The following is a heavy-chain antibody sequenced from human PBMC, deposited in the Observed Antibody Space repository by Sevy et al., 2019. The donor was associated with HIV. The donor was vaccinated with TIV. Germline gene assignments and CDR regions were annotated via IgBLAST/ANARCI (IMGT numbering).Heavy chain of an antibody. CDR2: ISGSGGST. CDR1: GFIFNSYG. D-gene: IGHD2-2*01. J-gene: IGHJ4*02. V-gene: IGHV3-23*01. Sequence: GGSLRLSCAASGFIFNSYGMNWVRQAPGKGLEWVSGISGSGGSTYYADSVKGRFTISRDNSNNKLYLQMSSLRAEDTAVYYCAKSEWGNIAFCTRSSCYPFDYWGQGTLVTVSS. CDR3: AKSEWGNIAFCTRSSCYPFDY.